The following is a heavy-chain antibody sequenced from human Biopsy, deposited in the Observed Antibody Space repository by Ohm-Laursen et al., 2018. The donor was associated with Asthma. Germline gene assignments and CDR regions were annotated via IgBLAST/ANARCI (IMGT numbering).Heavy chain of an antibody. CDR1: GFTFDNYT. J-gene: IGHJ6*02. CDR3: ARGGLHYYEYYGMDV. Sequence: SLRLSCTASGFTFDNYTMHWVRQAPGKGLEWVTIISYDGRNTYYADSVEGRFTISRDNSKNTLFLQMSSLRPEDTAVYYCARGGLHYYEYYGMDVWGQGSTVTVSS. V-gene: IGHV3-30*04. CDR2: ISYDGRNT. D-gene: IGHD2-21*02.